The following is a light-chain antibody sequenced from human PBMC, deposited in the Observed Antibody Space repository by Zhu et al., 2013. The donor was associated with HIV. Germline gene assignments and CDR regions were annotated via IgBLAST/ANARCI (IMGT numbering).Light chain of an antibody. J-gene: IGLJ3*02. Sequence: QSALTQPASVSGSPGQSITISCTGSSNDVGGYNYVSWYQQHPGKAPKVMIYEVSNRPSGVSNRFSGSKSGNTASLTISGLQAEDEADYYCISYTTSSTLVFGGGTKLTVL. V-gene: IGLV2-14*01. CDR1: SNDVGGYNY. CDR2: EVS. CDR3: ISYTTSSTLV.